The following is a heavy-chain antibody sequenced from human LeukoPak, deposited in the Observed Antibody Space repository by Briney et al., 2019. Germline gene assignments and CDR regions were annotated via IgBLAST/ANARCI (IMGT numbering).Heavy chain of an antibody. CDR1: GGSISSHY. V-gene: IGHV4-59*11. J-gene: IGHJ5*02. D-gene: IGHD1-26*01. CDR2: IYYSGST. CDR3: ARGLSGSNPYNWFDP. Sequence: SETLSLTCTVSGGSISSHYWSWIRQPPGKGLEWIGYIYYSGSTNYNPSLKSRVTISVDTSKNQFSLKPSSVTAADTAVYYCARGLSGSNPYNWFDPWGQGTLVTVSS.